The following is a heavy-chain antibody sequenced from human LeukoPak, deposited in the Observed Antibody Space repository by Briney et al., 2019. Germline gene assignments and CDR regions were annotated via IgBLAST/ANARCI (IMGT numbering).Heavy chain of an antibody. D-gene: IGHD2-15*01. CDR2: IRGSGGST. CDR1: GFTFNSYA. V-gene: IGHV3-23*01. CDR3: ARDHPGLYPFDN. Sequence: GGSLRLSCAVSGFTFNSYAMSWVRQAPGKGLEWVSVIRGSGGSTNYADSVKGRFTISRDNSKNTLYLQMNSLRAEDTAVYYCARDHPGLYPFDNCGQGTLVTVSS. J-gene: IGHJ4*02.